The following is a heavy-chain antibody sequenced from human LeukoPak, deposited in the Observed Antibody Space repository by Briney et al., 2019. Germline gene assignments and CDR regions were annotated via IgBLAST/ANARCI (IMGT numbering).Heavy chain of an antibody. CDR1: GGSFSGYY. CDR3: ARGAYYYGSGSSVSSGMDV. Sequence: SETLSLTCAVYGGSFSGYYWSWIRQPPGKGQEWIGEINHSGSTNYNPSLKSRVTISVDTSKNQFSLKLSSVTAADTAVYYCARGAYYYGSGSSVSSGMDVWGKGTTVTVSS. CDR2: INHSGST. V-gene: IGHV4-34*01. J-gene: IGHJ6*04. D-gene: IGHD3-10*01.